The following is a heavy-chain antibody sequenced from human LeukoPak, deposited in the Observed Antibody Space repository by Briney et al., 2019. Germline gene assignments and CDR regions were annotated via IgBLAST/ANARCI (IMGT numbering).Heavy chain of an antibody. D-gene: IGHD6-6*01. CDR3: ARGGAARPDY. V-gene: IGHV3-48*01. Sequence: GGSPRLSCAASGFTFSTYGMNWVRQAAGKGLEWVSYINLNSRTIDYADSVRGRFTISRDNAKSSLYLQMNSLRAEDTAVYYCARGGAARPDYWGQGTLVTVFS. CDR1: GFTFSTYG. CDR2: INLNSRTI. J-gene: IGHJ4*02.